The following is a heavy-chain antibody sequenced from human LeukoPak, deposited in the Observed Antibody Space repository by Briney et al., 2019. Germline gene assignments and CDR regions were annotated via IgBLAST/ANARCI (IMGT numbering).Heavy chain of an antibody. CDR3: ARDFQQWPYFDL. CDR2: IYHSGST. V-gene: IGHV4-4*02. D-gene: IGHD6-19*01. CDR1: GGSISSSNW. J-gene: IGHJ2*01. Sequence: SETLSLTCAVSGGSISSSNWWSWVGQPPGKGLEWIGEIYHSGSTNYNPSLKSRVTISVDKSKNQFSLKLSSVTAADTAVYYCARDFQQWPYFDLWGRGTLVTVSS.